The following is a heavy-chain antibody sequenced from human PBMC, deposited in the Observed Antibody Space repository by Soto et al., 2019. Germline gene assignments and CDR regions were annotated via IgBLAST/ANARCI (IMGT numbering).Heavy chain of an antibody. D-gene: IGHD6-19*01. CDR1: GFSLSKPRLG. V-gene: IGHV2-26*01. J-gene: IGHJ4*02. CDR3: ARIPSYSSGWYFDY. CDR2: IFSSDEK. Sequence: QATLKESGPVLVKPTETLTLTCTVSGFSLSKPRLGVSWIRQPPGKALEWLAHIFSSDEKSYSTSLRTRLTISRDTAKSQVVLTMTNMDPVDTATYCCARIPSYSSGWYFDYWGQGALVTVSS.